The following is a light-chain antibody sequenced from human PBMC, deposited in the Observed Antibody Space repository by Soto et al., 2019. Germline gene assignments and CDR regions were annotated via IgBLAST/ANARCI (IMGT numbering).Light chain of an antibody. CDR1: SSNIGSNT. V-gene: IGLV1-44*01. J-gene: IGLJ2*01. CDR2: RNN. CDR3: AAWDNSLNGVV. Sequence: QSVLTQPPSASGTPGQRVTISCSGSSSNIGSNTVNWYQQLPGTAPKLLIYRNNQRPSGVPDRFSGSKSVTSASLAISGLQAEDEADYYCAAWDNSLNGVVFGGGTKLTVL.